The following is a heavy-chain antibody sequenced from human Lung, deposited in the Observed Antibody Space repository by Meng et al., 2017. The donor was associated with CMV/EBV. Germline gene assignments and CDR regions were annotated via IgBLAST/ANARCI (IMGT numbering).Heavy chain of an antibody. J-gene: IGHJ1*01. CDR1: GFTFGDYA. V-gene: IGHV3-49*04. Sequence: GESXKISCTASGFTFGDYAMTWVRQAPGKRLEWIGFIRNRTRGGTTEYAASVKGRFSILRDDSKSIAYLLMDSVKIEDTGVYFCARGSGSPEHWGQGTRVTSAS. CDR3: ARGSGSPEH. D-gene: IGHD3-10*01. CDR2: IRNRTRGGTT.